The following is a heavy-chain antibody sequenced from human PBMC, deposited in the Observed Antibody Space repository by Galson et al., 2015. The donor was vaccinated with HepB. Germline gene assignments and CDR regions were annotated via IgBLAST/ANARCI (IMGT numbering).Heavy chain of an antibody. D-gene: IGHD3-3*01. J-gene: IGHJ6*02. V-gene: IGHV3-21*01. Sequence: SLRLSCAASGFTFSSYSMNWVRQAPGKGLEWVSSISSSSSYIYYADSVKGRFTISRDNAKNSLYLQMNSLRAEDTAVYYCAGSEGFLEWLPPPYGMDVWGQGTTVTVSS. CDR3: AGSEGFLEWLPPPYGMDV. CDR2: ISSSSSYI. CDR1: GFTFSSYS.